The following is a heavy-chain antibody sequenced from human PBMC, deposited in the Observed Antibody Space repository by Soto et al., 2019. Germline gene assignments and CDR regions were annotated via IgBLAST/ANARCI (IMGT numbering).Heavy chain of an antibody. D-gene: IGHD6-19*01. Sequence: QVQLQESGPGLVRPSETLSLTCTVSSDSISSYYWIWIRQSPGKGLEWIGYTYYSGNTNYNPSLRVRVTISGDTSKNQFSLRLSSVTAADTAVYYCARAVGDPLYYLDYWGQGTLVTVSS. J-gene: IGHJ4*02. V-gene: IGHV4-59*08. CDR3: ARAVGDPLYYLDY. CDR1: SDSISSYY. CDR2: TYYSGNT.